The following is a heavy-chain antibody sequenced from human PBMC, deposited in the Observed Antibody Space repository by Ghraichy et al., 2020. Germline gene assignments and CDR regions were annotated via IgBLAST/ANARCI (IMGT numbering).Heavy chain of an antibody. V-gene: IGHV4-39*07. D-gene: IGHD5-18*01. CDR3: ARDRQGHSYGYSRPS. CDR2: FFYSADT. J-gene: IGHJ4*02. Sequence: SQTLSLTCTVSGGSISSSSYYWGWIRQRPGRGLEWIGNFFYSADTYYNPSLKSRVTISLVSKNQFSLNLRFVTAADTGVYYCARDRQGHSYGYSRPSWGQGTTVTVS. CDR1: GGSISSSSYY.